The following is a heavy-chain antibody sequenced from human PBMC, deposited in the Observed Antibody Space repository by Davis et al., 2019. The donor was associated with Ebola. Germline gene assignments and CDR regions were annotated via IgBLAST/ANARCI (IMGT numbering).Heavy chain of an antibody. CDR3: ARDLGKTLADHADY. Sequence: ASVKVSCKASGYTFTSYDINWVRQATGQGLEWMGWISTYNGNTNYAQKLQGRVTMTTDTSTSTAYMELRSLRSDDTAVYYCARDLGKTLADHADYWGQGTLVTVSS. J-gene: IGHJ4*02. CDR2: ISTYNGNT. V-gene: IGHV1-18*01. D-gene: IGHD6-19*01. CDR1: GYTFTSYD.